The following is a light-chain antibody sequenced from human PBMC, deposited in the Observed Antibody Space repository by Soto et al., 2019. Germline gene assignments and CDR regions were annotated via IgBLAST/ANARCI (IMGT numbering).Light chain of an antibody. CDR3: QQYYITPLT. J-gene: IGKJ4*01. CDR2: WAS. Sequence: DIVMTQSPDSLAVSLGERATINCKSSQSVLYSSNNNNYLAWYQQKPGQPPKLLIYWASTRESGVPARFSGSGSGTDFTLTISSLQAEDVAVYYCQQYYITPLTFGGGTKVDIK. V-gene: IGKV4-1*01. CDR1: QSVLYSSNNNNY.